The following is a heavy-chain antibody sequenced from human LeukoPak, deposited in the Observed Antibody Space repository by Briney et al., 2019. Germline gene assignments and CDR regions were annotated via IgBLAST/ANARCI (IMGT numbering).Heavy chain of an antibody. D-gene: IGHD3-22*01. Sequence: GGSLRLSCAASGFTFSSYAMSWVRQAPGKGLEWVSAISGSGCSTYYADSVKGRFTISRDNSKNTLYLQMNSLRAEDTAVYYCAKVGSTRRMIVVANDISFDYWGQGTLVTVSS. CDR2: ISGSGCST. CDR1: GFTFSSYA. J-gene: IGHJ4*02. V-gene: IGHV3-23*01. CDR3: AKVGSTRRMIVVANDISFDY.